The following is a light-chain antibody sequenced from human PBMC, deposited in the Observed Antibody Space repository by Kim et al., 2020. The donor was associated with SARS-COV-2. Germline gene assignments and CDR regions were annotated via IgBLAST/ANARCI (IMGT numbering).Light chain of an antibody. CDR3: ATWDSRLSAWV. V-gene: IGLV1-51*01. J-gene: IGLJ3*02. Sequence: QSVLPQPPSESAAPGQKVTISCSGSTSNIGSYLVSWYQHLPGTAPKLLIYDNNKRPSWIPDRFSGSKSATSATLDITGLQTGDEADYYCATWDSRLSAWVFGGGTQLTVL. CDR2: DNN. CDR1: TSNIGSYL.